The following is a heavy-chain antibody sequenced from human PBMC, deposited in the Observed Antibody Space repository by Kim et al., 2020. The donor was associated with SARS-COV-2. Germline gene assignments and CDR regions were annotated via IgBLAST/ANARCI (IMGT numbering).Heavy chain of an antibody. CDR3: ARPSVRNGMDV. Sequence: NYSPSFQGHVTISADKSISTAYLQWSSLKASDTAMYYCARPSVRNGMDVWGQGTTVTVSS. V-gene: IGHV5-10-1*01. J-gene: IGHJ6*02.